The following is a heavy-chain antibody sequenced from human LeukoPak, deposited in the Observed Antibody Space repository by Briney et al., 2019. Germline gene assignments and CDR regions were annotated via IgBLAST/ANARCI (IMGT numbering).Heavy chain of an antibody. CDR1: GGSISSYY. Sequence: PETLSLTCTVSGGSISSYYWSWIRQPAGKGLEWIGRIYTSGSTNYNPSLKSRVTMSVDMSTNQFSLKLSSVTAADTAVYYCARAGDSSGYEYYFDYWGQGTLVTVSS. V-gene: IGHV4-4*07. CDR3: ARAGDSSGYEYYFDY. CDR2: IYTSGST. J-gene: IGHJ4*02. D-gene: IGHD3-22*01.